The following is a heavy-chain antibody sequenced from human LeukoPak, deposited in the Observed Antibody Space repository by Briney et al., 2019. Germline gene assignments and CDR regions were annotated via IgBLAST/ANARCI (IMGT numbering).Heavy chain of an antibody. CDR3: ARTTVVMRVVDY. Sequence: PSETLSLTCAVYGGSFSGYYWSWIRQPPGKGLEWIGEINHSGSTNYNPSLKSRVTISVDTSKNQFSLKLSSVTAADTAVYYCARTTVVMRVVDYWGQGTLVTVSS. D-gene: IGHD4-23*01. J-gene: IGHJ4*02. CDR2: INHSGST. CDR1: GGSFSGYY. V-gene: IGHV4-34*01.